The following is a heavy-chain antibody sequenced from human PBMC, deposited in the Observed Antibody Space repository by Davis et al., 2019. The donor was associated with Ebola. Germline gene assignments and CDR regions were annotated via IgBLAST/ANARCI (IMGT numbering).Heavy chain of an antibody. CDR3: ARTPHYYDSSGYYHENWFDP. CDR1: GFTLSSYG. V-gene: IGHV3-33*01. J-gene: IGHJ5*02. CDR2: IWYDGRNQ. Sequence: GESLKTLCAASGFTLSSYGLHWVRQPPGKGLEWVAVIWYDGRNQYYADSVKGRFTIPRDNSKNTLYLQMNSLRGEDTAVYYCARTPHYYDSSGYYHENWFDPWGQGTLVTVSS. D-gene: IGHD3-22*01.